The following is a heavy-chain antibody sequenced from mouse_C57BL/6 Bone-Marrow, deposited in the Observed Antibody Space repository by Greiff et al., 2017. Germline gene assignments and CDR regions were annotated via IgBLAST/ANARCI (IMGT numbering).Heavy chain of an antibody. CDR3: ARLGRLRLDFDV. V-gene: IGHV1-82*01. CDR2: IYPGDGDT. Sequence: QVQLQQSGPELVKPGASVKISCTASGYAFSSSWMNWVKQRPGQGLEWIGRIYPGDGDTNYNGKFKGKATLTADKSSSTAYMQPSSLTSADSAVYVCARLGRLRLDFDVWGTGTTVTVSS. D-gene: IGHD1-2*01. CDR1: GYAFSSSW. J-gene: IGHJ1*03.